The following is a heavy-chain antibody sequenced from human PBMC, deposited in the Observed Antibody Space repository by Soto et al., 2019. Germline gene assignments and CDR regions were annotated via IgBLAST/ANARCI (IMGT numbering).Heavy chain of an antibody. J-gene: IGHJ4*02. V-gene: IGHV3-23*01. CDR2: LNGEATEK. CDR1: GFTFSSYA. D-gene: IGHD6-13*01. Sequence: EVQLLESGGGLVRPGGSLRLSCVISGFTFSSYAMTWVRQAPGKGLEWVSTLNGEATEKYHADSVRGRFTVSRDNSKSTLYLQMNSLRAEDSAIYYCAKGYSDSSWSHLDFWGQGTLVTVSS. CDR3: AKGYSDSSWSHLDF.